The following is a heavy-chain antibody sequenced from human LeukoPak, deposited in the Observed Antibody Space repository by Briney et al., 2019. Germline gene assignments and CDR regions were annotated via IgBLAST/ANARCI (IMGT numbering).Heavy chain of an antibody. V-gene: IGHV3-9*02. J-gene: IGHJ4*02. CDR2: ISWNSGSI. D-gene: IGHD5-24*01. CDR3: AKDVGRDGYNFEVDY. CDR1: GFTSDDYA. Sequence: GRSLRLSCAASGFTSDDYAMHWVRQAPGKGLEWVSGISWNSGSIGYADSVKGRFTISRDNAKNSLYLQMNSLRAEDTALYYCAKDVGRDGYNFEVDYWGQGTLVTVSS.